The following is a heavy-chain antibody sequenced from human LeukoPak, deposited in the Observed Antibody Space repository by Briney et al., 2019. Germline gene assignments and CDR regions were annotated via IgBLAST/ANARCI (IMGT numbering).Heavy chain of an antibody. CDR2: IYYSGST. CDR1: GGSISSHY. V-gene: IGHV4-59*11. CDR3: ARDRSGSHYRNDAFDI. J-gene: IGHJ3*02. D-gene: IGHD1-26*01. Sequence: SETLSLTCTVSGGSISSHYWGWIRQPPGKGLEWIGYIYYSGSTNYNPSLKSRVTISVDTSKNQFSLKLSSVTAADTAVYYCARDRSGSHYRNDAFDIWGQGTMVTVSS.